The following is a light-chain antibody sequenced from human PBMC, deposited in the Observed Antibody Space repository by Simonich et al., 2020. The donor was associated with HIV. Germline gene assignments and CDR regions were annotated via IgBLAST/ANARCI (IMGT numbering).Light chain of an antibody. V-gene: IGKV1-39*01. CDR1: QSISSY. CDR2: AAS. Sequence: DIQMTQSPSSLSASVGDRVTITCRASQSISSYLNWYQQKPGKAPKLLIYAASSLQSGVPSRFSGSGSGTDFALTISSLQPEDFATYFCQQIYSTPLTFGGGTKLEIK. J-gene: IGKJ4*01. CDR3: QQIYSTPLT.